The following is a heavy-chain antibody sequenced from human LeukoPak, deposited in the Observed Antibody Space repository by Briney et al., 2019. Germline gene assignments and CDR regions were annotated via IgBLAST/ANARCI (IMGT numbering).Heavy chain of an antibody. CDR1: GFTFSIYW. CDR3: ARYGLNYHSDLFYFDH. Sequence: PGGTLRLSCAPSGFTFSIYWMSWVRQAPGKGLEWVANIKQDGSEKYYVDSVKGGFTISRDNAKKTLYVQMSSLRAEDRAVYYCARYGLNYHSDLFYFDHWGQGTLVTVSS. D-gene: IGHD3-9*01. J-gene: IGHJ4*02. CDR2: IKQDGSEK. V-gene: IGHV3-7*01.